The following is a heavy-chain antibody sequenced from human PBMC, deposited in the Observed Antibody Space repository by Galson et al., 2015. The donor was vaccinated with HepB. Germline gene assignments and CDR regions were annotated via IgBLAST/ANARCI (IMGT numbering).Heavy chain of an antibody. Sequence: SLRLSCAASGFTFSSYWMHWVRQAPGKGLVWVSRINSDGSSTSYADSVKGRFTISRDNAKNTLYLQMNSLRAEDTAVYYCASSYYDFWSGENWFDPWGQGTLVTVSS. CDR2: INSDGSST. CDR3: ASSYYDFWSGENWFDP. J-gene: IGHJ5*02. D-gene: IGHD3-3*01. CDR1: GFTFSSYW. V-gene: IGHV3-74*01.